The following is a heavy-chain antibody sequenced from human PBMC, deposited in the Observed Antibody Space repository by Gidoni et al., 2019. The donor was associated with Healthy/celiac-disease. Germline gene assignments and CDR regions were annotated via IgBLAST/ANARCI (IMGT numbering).Heavy chain of an antibody. D-gene: IGHD3-10*01. V-gene: IGHV4-34*01. Sequence: QVQLQQWGAGLLKPSETLSLTCAVYGGSFSGYYWSWIRQPPGKGLEWIGEINHSGSTNYNPSLKSRVTISVDTSKNQFSLKLSSVTAADTAVYYCARVMPRLRGVITHYGMDVWGQGTTVTVSS. CDR3: ARVMPRLRGVITHYGMDV. CDR2: INHSGST. CDR1: GGSFSGYY. J-gene: IGHJ6*02.